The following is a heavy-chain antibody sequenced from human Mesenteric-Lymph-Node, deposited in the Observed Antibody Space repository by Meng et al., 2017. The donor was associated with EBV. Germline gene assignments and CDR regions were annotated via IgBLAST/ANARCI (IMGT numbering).Heavy chain of an antibody. J-gene: IGHJ4*02. D-gene: IGHD6-13*01. CDR1: GFTFRTYD. Sequence: VNVVECGGGSVKAGKSLRLSCGASGFTFRTYDRHWVRQAPGTGLEWVAVISHDGRNQYYADSVKGRFTISRDNSKNTLYLQMNSLRAEDTAVYYCATEVNSWSLDYWGQGTLVTVSS. V-gene: IGHV3-33*05. CDR2: ISHDGRNQ. CDR3: ATEVNSWSLDY.